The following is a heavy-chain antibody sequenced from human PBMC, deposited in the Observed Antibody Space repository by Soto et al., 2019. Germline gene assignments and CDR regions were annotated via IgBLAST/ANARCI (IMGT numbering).Heavy chain of an antibody. D-gene: IGHD3-22*01. CDR1: GFTFSSYA. Sequence: GGSLRLSCAASGFTFSSYAMSWVRQAPGKGLEWVSAISGSGGSTYYADSVKGRFTISRDNSKNTLYLQMNSLRAEDTAVYYCAKDRYYSDSSGYYSYWGQGTLVTVSS. CDR2: ISGSGGST. V-gene: IGHV3-23*01. J-gene: IGHJ4*02. CDR3: AKDRYYSDSSGYYSY.